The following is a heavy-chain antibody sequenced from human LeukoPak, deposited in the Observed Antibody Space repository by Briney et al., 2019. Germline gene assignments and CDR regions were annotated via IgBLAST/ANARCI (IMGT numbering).Heavy chain of an antibody. D-gene: IGHD3-22*01. CDR3: AKDGLSYDSGP. CDR2: ISYDGSNK. J-gene: IGHJ5*02. CDR1: GFTFSSYG. V-gene: IGHV3-30*18. Sequence: GGSLRLSCAASGFTFSSYGMHWVRQAPGKGLAWVAVISYDGSNKYYADSVKGRFTISRDNSKNTLYLQMNSLRAEDTAVYYCAKDGLSYDSGPWGQGTLVTVSS.